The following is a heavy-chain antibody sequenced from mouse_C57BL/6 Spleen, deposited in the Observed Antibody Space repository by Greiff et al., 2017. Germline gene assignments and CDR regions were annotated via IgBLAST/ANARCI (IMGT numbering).Heavy chain of an antibody. J-gene: IGHJ2*01. CDR2: INPSNGGT. V-gene: IGHV1-53*01. Sequence: QVQLKQPGTELVKPGASVKLSCKASGYTFTSYWMHWVKQRPGQGLEWIGNINPSNGGTNYNEKFKSKATLTVDKSSSTAYMQLSSLTSEDSAVYDCARSEGFNNYGSSFDYWGQGTTLTVSS. D-gene: IGHD1-1*01. CDR1: GYTFTSYW. CDR3: ARSEGFNNYGSSFDY.